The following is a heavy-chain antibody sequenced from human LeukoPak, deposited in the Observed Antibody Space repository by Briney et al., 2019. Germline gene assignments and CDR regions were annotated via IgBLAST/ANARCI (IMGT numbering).Heavy chain of an antibody. V-gene: IGHV4-59*02. Sequence: SETLSLTCSVSGGSVSSYYWTWIRQPPGKGLEWIGYIYYTGSTNYNPSLKSRVTISLDTSKNQFSLKLSSVTAADTAVYYCTRAQYGYAFDYWGQRALVTVSS. CDR3: TRAQYGYAFDY. J-gene: IGHJ4*02. CDR2: IYYTGST. D-gene: IGHD5-12*01. CDR1: GGSVSSYY.